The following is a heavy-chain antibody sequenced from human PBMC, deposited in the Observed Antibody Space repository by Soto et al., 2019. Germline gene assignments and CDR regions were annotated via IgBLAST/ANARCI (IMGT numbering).Heavy chain of an antibody. CDR3: ARGRGYYYDSSGFNWFDP. CDR2: IFSSGST. J-gene: IGHJ5*02. CDR1: GGSISSGDYY. D-gene: IGHD3-22*01. Sequence: SETLSLTCTVSGGSISSGDYYWSWIRQPPGKGLEWIAYIFSSGSTYYNPSLKSRITMSVDTSKNQFSLKVISVTAADTAMYYCARGRGYYYDSSGFNWFDPWGQGTLVTVSS. V-gene: IGHV4-30-4*01.